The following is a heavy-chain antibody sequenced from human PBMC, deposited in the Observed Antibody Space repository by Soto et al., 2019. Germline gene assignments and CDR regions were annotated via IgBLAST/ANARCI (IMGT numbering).Heavy chain of an antibody. Sequence: EVQLLESGGGLVQPGGSLRLSCAASGFTFSSYAMSWVRQAPGKGLEWVSAISGSGGSTYYADSVKGRFTISRDNSKNTLYLQMNSLRAEDTAVYYCAKGGPRIAARGGEYYFDYWGQGTLVTVSS. V-gene: IGHV3-23*01. CDR1: GFTFSSYA. D-gene: IGHD6-6*01. CDR3: AKGGPRIAARGGEYYFDY. J-gene: IGHJ4*02. CDR2: ISGSGGST.